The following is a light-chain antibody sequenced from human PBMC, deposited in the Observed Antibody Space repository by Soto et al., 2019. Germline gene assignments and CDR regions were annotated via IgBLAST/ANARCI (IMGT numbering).Light chain of an antibody. CDR2: EDK. Sequence: SYELTQPPSVSVSPGQIARITCSGDKLGEKFACWYQQKPGQSPVVVIYEDKKRPSAIPERFSGSNSGNTATLTISGTETMDEADYYCQTWDNSTVVFGGGTKVTVL. CDR1: KLGEKF. CDR3: QTWDNSTVV. J-gene: IGLJ2*01. V-gene: IGLV3-1*01.